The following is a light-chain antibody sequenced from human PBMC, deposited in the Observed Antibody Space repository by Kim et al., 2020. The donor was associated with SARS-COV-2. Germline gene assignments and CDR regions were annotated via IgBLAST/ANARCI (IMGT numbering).Light chain of an antibody. CDR1: SSDIGGYNY. CDR3: SSYTISNTLVV. CDR2: VVT. V-gene: IGLV2-14*03. Sequence: QSALTQPASVSGSPGQSITISCTGTSSDIGGYNYVSWYQEHPGKAPKLMIYVVTNRPSGVSNRFSGSKSGNTASLTISGLQAEDEADYYCSSYTISNTLVVFGGGTQLTVL. J-gene: IGLJ3*02.